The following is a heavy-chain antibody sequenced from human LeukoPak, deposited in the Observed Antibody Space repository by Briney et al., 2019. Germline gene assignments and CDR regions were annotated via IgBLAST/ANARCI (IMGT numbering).Heavy chain of an antibody. J-gene: IGHJ4*02. CDR3: ARLDYGDSGSFDY. D-gene: IGHD4-17*01. CDR2: IFYSAST. CDR1: GGSISSSSFY. V-gene: IGHV4-39*01. Sequence: SETLSLTCTVSGGSISSSSFYWGWIRQPPGKGLEWIGTIFYSASTYYNPSLKSRVTMSVDTSKNQFSLKLSSVTAADTAVYYCARLDYGDSGSFDYWGQGTLVTVSS.